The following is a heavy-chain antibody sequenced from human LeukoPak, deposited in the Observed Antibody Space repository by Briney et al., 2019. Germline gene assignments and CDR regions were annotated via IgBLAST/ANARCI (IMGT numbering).Heavy chain of an antibody. J-gene: IGHJ6*02. CDR3: ARDHYCSSTSCYGGPGYYYGMDV. CDR2: TWYDGSNK. CDR1: GFTFSSYG. D-gene: IGHD2-2*01. V-gene: IGHV3-33*01. Sequence: AGGSLRLSCAASGFTFSSYGMHWVRQAPGKGLEWVAVTWYDGSNKYYADSVKGRFTISRDNSKNTLYLQMNSLRAEDTAVYYCARDHYCSSTSCYGGPGYYYGMDVWGQGTTVTVSS.